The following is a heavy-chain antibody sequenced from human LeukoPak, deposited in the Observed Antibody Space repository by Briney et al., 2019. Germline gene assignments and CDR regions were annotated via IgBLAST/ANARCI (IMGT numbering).Heavy chain of an antibody. CDR1: GYTFTGYY. V-gene: IGHV1-2*02. Sequence: GASVKVSCKASGYTFTGYYIHWVRQAPGQGLEWMGWINPNSGGTNYAQKFQGRVTVTRDTSISTAYMELSRLRSDDTALYYRATSGARGDNGAVPVATDMWGRGTMVSVSS. CDR3: ATSGARGDNGAVPVATDM. D-gene: IGHD2-2*01. J-gene: IGHJ3*02. CDR2: INPNSGGT.